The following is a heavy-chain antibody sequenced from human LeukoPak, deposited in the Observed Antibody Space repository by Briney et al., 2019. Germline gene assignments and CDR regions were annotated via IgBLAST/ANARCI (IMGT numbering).Heavy chain of an antibody. D-gene: IGHD3-10*01. J-gene: IGHJ4*02. CDR3: AKAFWGVRGVGKIHY. Sequence: GGSLRLSCAASGFTFSDFWMNWVRQAPGKGLEGVANIKQDGSAKYYVDSVKGRFTISRDNAKSSLYLQMNSLRAEDTAVYYCAKAFWGVRGVGKIHYWGQGTLVTASS. CDR2: IKQDGSAK. V-gene: IGHV3-7*03. CDR1: GFTFSDFW.